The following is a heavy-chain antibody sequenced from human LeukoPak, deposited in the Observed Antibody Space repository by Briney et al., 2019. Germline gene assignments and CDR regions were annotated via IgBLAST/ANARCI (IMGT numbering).Heavy chain of an antibody. CDR1: GYTFTSYD. CDR2: MNPNSGNT. V-gene: IGHV1-8*01. D-gene: IGHD6-13*01. CDR3: ARVLAAAGTPYYMDV. Sequence: ASVKVSCKASGYTFTSYDINWVRQATGQGLEWMGWMNPNSGNTGYAQKFQGRVTMTRNTSISTAYMELSSLRSEDTAVYYCARVLAAAGTPYYMDVWGKGTMVTISS. J-gene: IGHJ6*03.